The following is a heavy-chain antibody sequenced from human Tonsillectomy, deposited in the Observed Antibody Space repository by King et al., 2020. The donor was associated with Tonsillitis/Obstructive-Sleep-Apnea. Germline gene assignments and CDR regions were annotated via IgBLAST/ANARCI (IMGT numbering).Heavy chain of an antibody. Sequence: VTLKESGPALVKPKQTLTLTCTFSGFSLSTRGMCVSWIRQPPGKALEWLARIDWDDDKYYITSLKTRLTTSKDTSKNLVVLTLTNMDPVDTATYYCARITSSIGYYYMDVWGKGTTVTVSS. CDR2: IDWDDDK. CDR3: ARITSSIGYYYMDV. D-gene: IGHD6-13*01. V-gene: IGHV2-70*11. CDR1: GFSLSTRGMC. J-gene: IGHJ6*03.